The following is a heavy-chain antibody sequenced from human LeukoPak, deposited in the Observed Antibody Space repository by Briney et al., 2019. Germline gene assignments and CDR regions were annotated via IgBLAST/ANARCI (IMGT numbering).Heavy chain of an antibody. CDR1: GGSFSGYY. V-gene: IGHV4-34*01. Sequence: PSETLSLTCAVYGGSFSGYYWSWIRQPPGKGLEWIGEINHSGSTNYNPSLKSRVTISVDTPKNQFSLKLSSVTAADTAVYYCASSGWELLRGLDYWGQGTLVTVSS. D-gene: IGHD1-26*01. CDR2: INHSGST. CDR3: ASSGWELLRGLDY. J-gene: IGHJ4*02.